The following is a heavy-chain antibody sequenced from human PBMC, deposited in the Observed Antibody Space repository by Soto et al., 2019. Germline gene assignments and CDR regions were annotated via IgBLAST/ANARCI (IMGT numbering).Heavy chain of an antibody. V-gene: IGHV3-9*01. CDR3: AKDSSSGWYRDFDY. D-gene: IGHD6-19*01. Sequence: GGSLRLSCAASGFTFDDYAMHWVRQAPGKGLEWVSGISWNSGSIGYADSVKGRFTISRDNAKNSLYLQMNSLRAEDTAFYYCAKDSSSGWYRDFDYWGQGTLVTVSS. CDR1: GFTFDDYA. J-gene: IGHJ4*02. CDR2: ISWNSGSI.